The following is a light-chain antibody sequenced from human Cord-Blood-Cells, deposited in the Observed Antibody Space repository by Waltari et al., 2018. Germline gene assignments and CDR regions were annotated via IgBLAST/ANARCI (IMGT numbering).Light chain of an antibody. Sequence: EIVMTQSPATLSVSPGERATLSYRASQSVSSNLAWYQQKPGQAPRLLIYGASTRATGIPAMFSGSGSGTEFTLTISSLQSEDFAVYYCQQYNNWPPWTFGQGTKVEIK. CDR1: QSVSSN. V-gene: IGKV3-15*01. CDR2: GAS. CDR3: QQYNNWPPWT. J-gene: IGKJ1*01.